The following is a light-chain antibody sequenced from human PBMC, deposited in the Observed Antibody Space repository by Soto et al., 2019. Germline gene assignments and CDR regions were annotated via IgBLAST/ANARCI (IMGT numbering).Light chain of an antibody. V-gene: IGKV3-20*01. CDR1: QSVRRGY. CDR2: GAS. CDR3: QQYCSSPYT. J-gene: IGKJ2*01. Sequence: EIVWPESPGTLSLSPGERVTLSCRASQSVRRGYLAWYKQKPGQAPRLRIYGASSRATGIPDRFSGSGSGTCFTLTISRLEPEDFDVYCCQQYCSSPYTFGQGTNLEI.